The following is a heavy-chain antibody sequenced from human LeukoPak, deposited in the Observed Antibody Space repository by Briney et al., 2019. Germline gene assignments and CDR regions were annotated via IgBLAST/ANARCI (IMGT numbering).Heavy chain of an antibody. D-gene: IGHD6-6*01. Sequence: SETLSLTCTVSGASISSDAHYWNWIRPPAGQGLEWIRHISSDGSTNYHPSLGSRATISVDTSDNSFSLTLRSVTAADTAVYYGARASPEYSTSSFSLVFYYYMDVWGKGTTVTVSS. CDR2: ISSDGST. CDR1: GASISSDAHY. V-gene: IGHV4-61*09. CDR3: ARASPEYSTSSFSLVFYYYMDV. J-gene: IGHJ6*03.